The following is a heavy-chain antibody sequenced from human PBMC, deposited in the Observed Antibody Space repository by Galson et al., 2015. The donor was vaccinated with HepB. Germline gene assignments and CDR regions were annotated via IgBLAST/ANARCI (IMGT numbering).Heavy chain of an antibody. J-gene: IGHJ4*02. CDR2: IYPGDSDT. D-gene: IGHD6-19*01. Sequence: QSGAEVKKPGESLKISCKGSGYSFTSYWIGWVRQMPGKGLEWMGIIYPGDSDTRYSPSFQGQVTISADKSISTAYLQWSSLKASDTAMYYCARGGSWVDPYSSGWYYFDYWGQGTLVTVSS. CDR3: ARGGSWVDPYSSGWYYFDY. V-gene: IGHV5-51*01. CDR1: GYSFTSYW.